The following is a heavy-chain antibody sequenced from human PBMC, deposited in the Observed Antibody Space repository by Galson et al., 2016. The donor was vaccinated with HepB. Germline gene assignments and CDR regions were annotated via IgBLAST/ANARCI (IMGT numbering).Heavy chain of an antibody. Sequence: SLRLSCAASGFTFSSYAMHWVRQAPGKGLEWVAVISYDGSNKYYAASVKGRFTISRDNSKNTLYLQMSRLRTEGTAVYYCAKGPYSSGWYGASVWYFDLWGRGTLVTVSS. CDR1: GFTFSSYA. CDR2: ISYDGSNK. CDR3: AKGPYSSGWYGASVWYFDL. V-gene: IGHV3-30*07. J-gene: IGHJ2*01. D-gene: IGHD6-19*01.